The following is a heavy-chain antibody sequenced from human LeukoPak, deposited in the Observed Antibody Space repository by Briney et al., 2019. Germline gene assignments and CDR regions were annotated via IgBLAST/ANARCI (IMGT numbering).Heavy chain of an antibody. CDR2: IYYSGSP. D-gene: IGHD5-18*01. CDR3: ARGRKYTSGYRVTELGSGYSDY. J-gene: IGHJ4*02. V-gene: IGHV4-39*07. Sequence: SDTLSLIRTVSGGSISSRSYYWGWVRQPPGKGVGWIGHIYYSGSPYYNPSLKSRVTISVDTSKNQFSLKLSPVTAADTAVYYCARGRKYTSGYRVTELGSGYSDYWGQGTLVTVSS. CDR1: GGSISSRSYY.